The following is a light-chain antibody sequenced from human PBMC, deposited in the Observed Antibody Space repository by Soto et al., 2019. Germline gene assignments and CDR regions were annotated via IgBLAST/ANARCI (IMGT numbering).Light chain of an antibody. CDR3: CSYAGSYTFV. V-gene: IGLV2-11*01. J-gene: IGLJ1*01. CDR2: DVT. Sequence: QSVLTQPRSVSGSPERSVTISCTGTSSDVGVYNYVSWYQQHPGKAPKLMIYDVTKRPSGVPDRFSGSKSANTASLTISGLQAEDEADYYCCSYAGSYTFVFGTGTKVT. CDR1: SSDVGVYNY.